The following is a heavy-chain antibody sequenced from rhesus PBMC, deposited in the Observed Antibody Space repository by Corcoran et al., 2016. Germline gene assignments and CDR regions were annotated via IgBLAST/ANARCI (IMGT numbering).Heavy chain of an antibody. CDR3: AGTFYFDY. CDR2: IYVSNTGP. V-gene: IGHV4S10*01. J-gene: IGHJ4*01. Sequence: QVQLQESGPGVVKPSETLSLTCAVPGGSISDSYRWSWIRQPPGKGLEWIGYIYVSNTGPNYHPYLKSQVTISNDTSTNQFSLKLSSVTAADTAVYYCAGTFYFDYWGQGVLVTVSS. CDR1: GGSISDSYR.